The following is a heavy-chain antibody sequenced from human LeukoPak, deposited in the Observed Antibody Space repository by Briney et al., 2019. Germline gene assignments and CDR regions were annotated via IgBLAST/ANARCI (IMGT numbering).Heavy chain of an antibody. CDR1: GFTFSSYA. D-gene: IGHD6-19*01. J-gene: IGHJ4*02. CDR2: IRGSGGGT. Sequence: GGSLRLSCAASGFTFSSYAMSWVRQAPGKGLEWVSAIRGSGGGTYHADSVKGRFAISRDNSKDTLYLQMNSLRDEDTALYYCAKAGIGVVGYFDYWGQGTLVTVSS. CDR3: AKAGIGVVGYFDY. V-gene: IGHV3-23*01.